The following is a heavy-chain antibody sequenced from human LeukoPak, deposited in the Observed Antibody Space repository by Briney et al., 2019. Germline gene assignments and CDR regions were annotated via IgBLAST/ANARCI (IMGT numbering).Heavy chain of an antibody. J-gene: IGHJ4*02. V-gene: IGHV3-21*01. CDR3: ARDRGYFDN. CDR2: ITSSSNYI. Sequence: KPGGSLRLSYAASGFTFSNYWMHWVRQAPGKGLEWLSSITSSSNYIYYADSVKGRFTISRDNVQNSLYLQMNSLRAEDTAMYYCARDRGYFDNWGQGTLVTVSS. CDR1: GFTFSNYW.